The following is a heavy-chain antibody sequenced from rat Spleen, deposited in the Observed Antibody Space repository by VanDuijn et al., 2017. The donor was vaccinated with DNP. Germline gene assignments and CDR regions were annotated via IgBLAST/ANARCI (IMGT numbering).Heavy chain of an antibody. CDR2: ISPDGGST. CDR1: GFTFSSYW. J-gene: IGHJ4*01. Sequence: EVQLVESGGGLVQPGRSLKLSCVASGFTFSSYWMYWIRQAPGKGLEWVASISPDGGSTYYPDSVKGRFTISRDIVENTVNLQMNSLRSEDTATYYCAKKGKNFYALDAWGQGTSVTVSS. CDR3: AKKGKNFYALDA. V-gene: IGHV5-58*01.